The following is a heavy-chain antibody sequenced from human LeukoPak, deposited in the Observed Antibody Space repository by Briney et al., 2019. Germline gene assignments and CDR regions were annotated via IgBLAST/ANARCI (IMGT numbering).Heavy chain of an antibody. V-gene: IGHV3-33*01. D-gene: IGHD3-16*01. CDR3: ARDERPGWGEYFQH. J-gene: IGHJ1*01. Sequence: GRSLRLSCAASEFTFSSYGMHWVRQAPGKGLEWVAVIWYDGSNKYYADSVKGRLTISRDNSKNTVYLQMNSLRVEDTAVYYCARDERPGWGEYFQHWGQGTLVTVSS. CDR2: IWYDGSNK. CDR1: EFTFSSYG.